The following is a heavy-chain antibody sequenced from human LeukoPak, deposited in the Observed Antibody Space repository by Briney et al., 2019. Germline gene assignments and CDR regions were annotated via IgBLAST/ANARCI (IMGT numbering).Heavy chain of an antibody. CDR2: IIPIFGTA. CDR1: GGTFSSYA. Sequence: RASVKVSCKASGGTFSSYAISWVRQAPGQGLEWMGGIIPIFGTANYAQKFQGRVTITADESTSTAYMELSSLRSEDTAVYYCAREEGVHTGVLWFGELPNTSTFDYWGQGTLVTVSS. D-gene: IGHD3-10*01. V-gene: IGHV1-69*13. CDR3: AREEGVHTGVLWFGELPNTSTFDY. J-gene: IGHJ4*02.